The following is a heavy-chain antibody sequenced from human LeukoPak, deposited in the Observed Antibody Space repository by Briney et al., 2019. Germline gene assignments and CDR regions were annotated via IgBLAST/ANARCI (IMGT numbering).Heavy chain of an antibody. Sequence: PSETLSLTCTVSGGSISSHYWTWIRQPPVQGLEWIGDISNSGSTSYNPSLKSRVTISIDTSKNQFSLKLSSVTAADTAVYYCGRDALVGYFSYYYMDVWGKGTTVTVSS. CDR3: GRDALVGYFSYYYMDV. CDR2: ISNSGST. CDR1: GGSISSHY. D-gene: IGHD2-15*01. V-gene: IGHV4-59*11. J-gene: IGHJ6*03.